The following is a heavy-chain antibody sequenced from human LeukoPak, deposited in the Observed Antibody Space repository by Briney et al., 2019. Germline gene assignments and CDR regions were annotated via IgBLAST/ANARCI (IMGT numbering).Heavy chain of an antibody. D-gene: IGHD3-9*01. CDR2: INHSGST. Sequence: PSETLSLTCAVYGGSFTGYYWSWIRQPPGKGLEWIGEINHSGSTNYNPSLKSRVTISVDTSKNQFSLKLSSVTAADTAVYYCARIQPETGYYYYYGMDVWGQGTTVTVSS. CDR3: ARIQPETGYYYYYGMDV. V-gene: IGHV4-34*01. J-gene: IGHJ6*02. CDR1: GGSFTGYY.